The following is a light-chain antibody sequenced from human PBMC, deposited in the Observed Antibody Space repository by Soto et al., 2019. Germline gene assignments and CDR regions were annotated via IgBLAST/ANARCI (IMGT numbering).Light chain of an antibody. J-gene: IGLJ2*01. V-gene: IGLV2-14*03. CDR1: SSDVGGYDY. CDR3: SSYTTSTTLVV. CDR2: DVS. Sequence: QSALTQPASVSGSPGQSITISCTGTSSDVGGYDYVSWYQQHPGEAPKLLIYDVSNRPSGVSNRFSGSKSGNTASLTISGLQAEDEADYYCSSYTTSTTLVVFGGGTKHTVL.